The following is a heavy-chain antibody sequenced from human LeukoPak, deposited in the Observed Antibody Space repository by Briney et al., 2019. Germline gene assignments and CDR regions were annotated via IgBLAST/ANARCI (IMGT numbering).Heavy chain of an antibody. CDR1: GYTFTGYY. CDR2: INPNRGGT. CDR3: ARGRGTFWFDP. V-gene: IGHV1-2*02. Sequence: ASVKVSCKASGYTFTGYYMHWVRQAPGQGLEWMGWINPNRGGTNYAQKFQGRVTMTRDTSISTAYMELSRLRSDDTAVYYCARGRGTFWFDPWGQGTLVTVSS. J-gene: IGHJ5*02. D-gene: IGHD3-16*01.